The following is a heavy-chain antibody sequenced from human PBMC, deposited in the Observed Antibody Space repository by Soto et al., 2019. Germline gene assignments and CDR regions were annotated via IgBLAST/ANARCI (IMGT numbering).Heavy chain of an antibody. CDR1: GGSISSSTYY. D-gene: IGHD6-6*01. Sequence: AETLSLTCTVSGGSISSSTYYWDWILHPPGKGLEWIGAMYYTVNKNYNPSLESRVTMSVDTSKNQFSLKLSSATPTDTAVYYCARRSSSSLGSLLERWGGGMLVHVSP. CDR2: MYYTVNK. V-gene: IGHV4-39*01. J-gene: IGHJ1*01. CDR3: ARRSSSSLGSLLER.